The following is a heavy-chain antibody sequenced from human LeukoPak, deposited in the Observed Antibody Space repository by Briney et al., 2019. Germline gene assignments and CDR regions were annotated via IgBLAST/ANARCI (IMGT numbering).Heavy chain of an antibody. J-gene: IGHJ4*01. D-gene: IGHD3-10*01. CDR1: GDSISSTSYY. V-gene: IGHV4-39*01. CDR3: ASRVYGLGSFNY. Sequence: SETLSLTCTVSGDSISSTSYYWDWIRQPPGKGLEWIGRIYNSGTTCYNPSLKRRVTISVDTSKNQFSLKVSSVTAADTAVYYCASRVYGLGSFNYWGQGTLVTVSS. CDR2: IYNSGTT.